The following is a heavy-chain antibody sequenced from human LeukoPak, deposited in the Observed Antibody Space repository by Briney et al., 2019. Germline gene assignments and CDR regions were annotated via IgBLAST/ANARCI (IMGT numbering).Heavy chain of an antibody. CDR1: GGTFSNYA. D-gene: IGHD6-13*01. CDR3: ARIPEGGIAAANY. V-gene: IGHV1-69*13. Sequence: ASVKVSCKASGGTFSNYAISWVRQAPGQGLEWMGGIIPIFGTANYAQKFQGRVTITADESTSTAYMELSSLRSEDTAVYYCARIPEGGIAAANYWGQGTLVTVSS. J-gene: IGHJ4*02. CDR2: IIPIFGTA.